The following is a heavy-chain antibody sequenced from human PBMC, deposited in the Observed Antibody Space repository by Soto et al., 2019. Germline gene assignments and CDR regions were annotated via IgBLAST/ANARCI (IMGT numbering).Heavy chain of an antibody. Sequence: SEKRPPTHTVSSCPTSHLDQHLIPQPHGKGLERIGYSFADGTTNYNPSLKSRVTISVGSSRTHFSLKVSSATAADTAVYYCVRVSGYYESKGLVPDSWGQGTLVTVSS. D-gene: IGHD3-22*01. CDR3: VRVSGYYESKGLVPDS. V-gene: IGHV4-59*11. J-gene: IGHJ4*02. CDR1: SCPTSHLD. CDR2: SFADGTT.